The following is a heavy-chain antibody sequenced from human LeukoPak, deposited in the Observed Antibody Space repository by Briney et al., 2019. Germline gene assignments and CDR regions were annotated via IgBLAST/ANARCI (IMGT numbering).Heavy chain of an antibody. V-gene: IGHV3-23*01. J-gene: IGHJ3*02. CDR2: ISGSGGGT. Sequence: PGGSPRLSCAASGFTFSSYAMSWVRQAPGKGLEWVSAISGSGGGTYYADSVKGRFTISRDNSKNTLYLQMNSLRAEDTAVYYCAKVFRLVQGNDAFDIWGQGTMVTVSS. CDR1: GFTFSSYA. CDR3: AKVFRLVQGNDAFDI. D-gene: IGHD6-6*01.